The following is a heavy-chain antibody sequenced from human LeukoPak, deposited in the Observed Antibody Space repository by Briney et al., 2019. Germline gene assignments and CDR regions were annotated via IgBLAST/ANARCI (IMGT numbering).Heavy chain of an antibody. CDR3: ARGTYHYDSSGSPFDY. J-gene: IGHJ4*02. D-gene: IGHD3-22*01. CDR2: IYTSGST. V-gene: IGHV4-4*07. Sequence: SSETLSLTCTVSGVSISSYSWSWIRQPAGKGLEWIGRIYTSGSTNYNPSLKSRVTMSVDTSKNQFSLNLSPVTAADTAVYYCARGTYHYDSSGSPFDYWGQGTLVTVSS. CDR1: GVSISSYS.